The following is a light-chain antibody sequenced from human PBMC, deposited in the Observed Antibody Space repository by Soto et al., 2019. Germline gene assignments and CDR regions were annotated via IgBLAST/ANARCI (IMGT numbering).Light chain of an antibody. CDR2: DNN. Sequence: QSVLTQLPSVSGAPGQRVTISCTGSSSNIGAGYDVHWYQQLPGTAPKLLIYDNNNRPSGVPDRFSGSKSGTSASLAITGLQAEDEADYYCQSYDSSLSGWVFGGGTKVTVL. CDR3: QSYDSSLSGWV. CDR1: SSNIGAGYD. J-gene: IGLJ3*02. V-gene: IGLV1-40*01.